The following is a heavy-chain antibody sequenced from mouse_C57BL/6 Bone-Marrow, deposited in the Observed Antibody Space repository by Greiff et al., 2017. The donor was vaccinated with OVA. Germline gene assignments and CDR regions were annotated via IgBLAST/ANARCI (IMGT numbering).Heavy chain of an antibody. J-gene: IGHJ4*01. Sequence: EVQLQQSGPELVKPGASVKISCKASGYTFTDYYMNWVKQSHGKSLEWIGDINPNNGGTSYNQKFKGKATLTVDKSSSTAYMELRSLTSEDSAVYYCAGSYGSSLMDYWGQGTSVTVSS. D-gene: IGHD1-1*01. V-gene: IGHV1-26*01. CDR3: AGSYGSSLMDY. CDR1: GYTFTDYY. CDR2: INPNNGGT.